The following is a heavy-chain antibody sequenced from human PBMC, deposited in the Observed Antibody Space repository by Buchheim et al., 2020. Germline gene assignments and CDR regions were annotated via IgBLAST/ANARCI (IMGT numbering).Heavy chain of an antibody. V-gene: IGHV4-34*01. Sequence: QVQLQQWGAGLLKPSETLSRTCAVYGGSFSGYYWSWIRQPPGKGLEWIGEINHSGSTNYNPSLKSRVTISVDTSKNQFSLKLSSVTAADTAVYYCARRSRVVVVAATLAFDYWGQGTL. CDR1: GGSFSGYY. D-gene: IGHD2-15*01. CDR2: INHSGST. J-gene: IGHJ4*02. CDR3: ARRSRVVVVAATLAFDY.